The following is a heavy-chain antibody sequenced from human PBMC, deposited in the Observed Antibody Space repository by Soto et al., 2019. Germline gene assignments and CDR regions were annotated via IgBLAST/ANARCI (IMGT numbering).Heavy chain of an antibody. Sequence: PGGSLRLSCAASGFTFSSYGMHWVRQAPGKGLEWVAVISYDGSNKYYADSVKGRFTISRDNSKNTLYLQMNSLRAEDTAVYYCAKDQFGTAAGTFDYWGQGTLVTVSS. V-gene: IGHV3-30*18. CDR2: ISYDGSNK. CDR3: AKDQFGTAAGTFDY. J-gene: IGHJ4*02. CDR1: GFTFSSYG. D-gene: IGHD6-13*01.